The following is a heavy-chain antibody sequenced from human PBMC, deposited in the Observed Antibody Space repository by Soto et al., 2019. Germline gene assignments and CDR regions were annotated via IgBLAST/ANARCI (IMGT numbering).Heavy chain of an antibody. J-gene: IGHJ4*02. CDR1: GFTFSSYA. CDR3: AKARGYGGANRDYFDY. CDR2: ISGSGGST. Sequence: GGSLRLSCAASGFTFSSYAMSWVRQAPGKGLEWISAISGSGGSTYYADSVKGRFTISRDNSKNTLYLQMNSLRAEDTAVYYCAKARGYGGANRDYFDYWGQGTLVTVSS. V-gene: IGHV3-23*01. D-gene: IGHD4-17*01.